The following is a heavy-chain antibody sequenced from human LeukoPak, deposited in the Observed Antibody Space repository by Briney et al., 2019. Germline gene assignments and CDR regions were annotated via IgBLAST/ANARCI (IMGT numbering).Heavy chain of an antibody. CDR2: IRHDGNNK. V-gene: IGHV3-30*02. CDR3: ARGWTGGPDY. Sequence: GGSLRLSCAASGFIFSSYGMHWVRQAPGKGLEGVAFIRHDGNNKYYADSGKSRCTISRDNSKNTLYLQMNSLRVEDTAVYYCARGWTGGPDYWGQGTLVTVSS. CDR1: GFIFSSYG. D-gene: IGHD3-10*01. J-gene: IGHJ4*02.